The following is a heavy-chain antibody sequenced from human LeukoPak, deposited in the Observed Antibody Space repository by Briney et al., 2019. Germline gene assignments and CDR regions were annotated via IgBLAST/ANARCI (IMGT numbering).Heavy chain of an antibody. V-gene: IGHV3-30*18. CDR1: GFTFSSYG. Sequence: PGGSLRLPCAASGFTFSSYGMHWVRQAPGKGLEWVAVISYDGSNKYYADSVKGRFTISRDNSKNTLYLQMNSPRAEDTAGYYCAKGGYSSGWGSSDYWGQGTLVTVSS. CDR3: AKGGYSSGWGSSDY. D-gene: IGHD6-19*01. CDR2: ISYDGSNK. J-gene: IGHJ4*02.